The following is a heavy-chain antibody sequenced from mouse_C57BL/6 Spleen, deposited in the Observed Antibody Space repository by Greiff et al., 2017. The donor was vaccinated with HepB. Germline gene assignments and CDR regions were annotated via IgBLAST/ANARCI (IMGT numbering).Heavy chain of an antibody. V-gene: IGHV7-3*01. CDR2: IRNKANGYTT. Sequence: DVQLQESGGGLVQPGGSLSLSCAASGFTFTDYYMSWVRQPPGKALEWLGFIRNKANGYTTEYSASVKGQFTISRDNSQSILYLQMNALRAEDSATYYCARLYGSSLYYYAMDYWGQGTSVTVSS. CDR3: ARLYGSSLYYYAMDY. J-gene: IGHJ4*01. CDR1: GFTFTDYY. D-gene: IGHD1-1*01.